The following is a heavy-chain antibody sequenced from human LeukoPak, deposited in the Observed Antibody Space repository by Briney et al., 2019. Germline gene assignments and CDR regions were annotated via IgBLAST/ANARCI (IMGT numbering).Heavy chain of an antibody. CDR3: ARVFSTSTSSLDY. Sequence: GASVKVSCKASGYTFTGYSLHWVRRAPEQGLEWVGWINPNSGVTNYAQKFQGRVIMTRDTSISTAYMELSRLTFDDTAVYYCARVFSTSTSSLDYWGQGTLVTVSS. D-gene: IGHD2-2*01. CDR1: GYTFTGYS. V-gene: IGHV1-2*02. CDR2: INPNSGVT. J-gene: IGHJ4*02.